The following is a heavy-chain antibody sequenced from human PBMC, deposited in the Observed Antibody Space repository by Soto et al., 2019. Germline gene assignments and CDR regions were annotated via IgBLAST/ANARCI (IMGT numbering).Heavy chain of an antibody. CDR3: AREILSTPGYSPPGMDV. J-gene: IGHJ6*02. Sequence: ETLSLTCTVSGGPMTNYYWNWIRQPPGKGLEWIGYISYTGHANYNPVLKSRVTISVDTSKNQFSLRLESVTAADTAVYYCAREILSTPGYSPPGMDVWGPGTTVTVSS. CDR2: ISYTGHA. CDR1: GGPMTNYY. V-gene: IGHV4-59*01. D-gene: IGHD1-1*01.